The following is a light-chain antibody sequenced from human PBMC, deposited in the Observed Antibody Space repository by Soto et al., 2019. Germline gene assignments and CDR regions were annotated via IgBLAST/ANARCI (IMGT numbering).Light chain of an antibody. CDR2: AAS. J-gene: IGKJ4*01. CDR3: QQYNSYPLT. CDR1: QGISNY. V-gene: IGKV1-16*02. Sequence: DIQMTQSPSSLSASVGDRVTITCRASQGISNYVAWFQQKPGKAPKSLIYAASRLQSGVSSKFSGSGSGTDFTLTISSLQPEDIATYYCQQYNSYPLTFGGGTKVEIK.